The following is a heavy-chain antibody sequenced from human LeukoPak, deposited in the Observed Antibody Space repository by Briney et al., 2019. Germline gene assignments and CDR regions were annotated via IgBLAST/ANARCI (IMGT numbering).Heavy chain of an antibody. Sequence: SETLSLTCTVSGYSISSGYYWGWIRQPPGKGLEWIGSIYYSGSTYYNPSLKSRVTISVDTSKNQFSLKLSSVTAADTAVYYCARRLGRKFGERFYYYHYMDVWGKGTTVTISS. CDR3: ARRLGRKFGERFYYYHYMDV. CDR2: IYYSGST. CDR1: GYSISSGYY. V-gene: IGHV4-38-2*02. D-gene: IGHD3-10*01. J-gene: IGHJ6*03.